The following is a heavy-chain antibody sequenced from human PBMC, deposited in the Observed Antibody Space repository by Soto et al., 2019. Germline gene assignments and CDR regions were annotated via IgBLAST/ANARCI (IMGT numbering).Heavy chain of an antibody. V-gene: IGHV3-49*03. CDR1: GFTFSDYA. CDR2: VRNKAYGGTT. Sequence: GGSLRLSCTTSGFTFSDYAFCWFRQAPGKGLEWVGVVRNKAYGGTTDYAASVKGRFDISRDDSKSIAYLQMNSVTTEDTGVYFCARYTYKSRYSHYGMDVWGHGTRATVSS. D-gene: IGHD6-13*01. CDR3: ARYTYKSRYSHYGMDV. J-gene: IGHJ6*02.